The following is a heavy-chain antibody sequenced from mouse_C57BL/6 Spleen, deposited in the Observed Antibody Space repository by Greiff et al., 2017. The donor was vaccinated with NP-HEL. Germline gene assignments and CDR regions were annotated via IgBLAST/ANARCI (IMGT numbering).Heavy chain of an antibody. CDR3: ARQETGTGFDY. CDR2: IYPGDGDT. V-gene: IGHV1-80*01. CDR1: GYAFSSYW. Sequence: QVQLKESGAELVKPGASVKISCKASGYAFSSYWMNWVKQRPGKGLEWIGQIYPGDGDTNYNGKFKGKATLTADKSSSTAYMQLSSLTSEDSAVYFCARQETGTGFDYWGQGTTLTVSS. J-gene: IGHJ2*01. D-gene: IGHD4-1*01.